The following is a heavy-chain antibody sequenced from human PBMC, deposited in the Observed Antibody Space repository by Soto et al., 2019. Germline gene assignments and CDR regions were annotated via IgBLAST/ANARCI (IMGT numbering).Heavy chain of an antibody. D-gene: IGHD2-8*02. CDR1: GFTFSDYY. CDR3: ARARSTGRDDAFDI. V-gene: IGHV3-11*05. J-gene: IGHJ3*02. Sequence: QVQLVESGGGLVEPGGSLRLSCAASGFTFSDYYMTWIRQAPGKGLEWVSYISGTSYYTNYADSVKGRFIISRNNAKNSLYLQMKSLRAEATAVYFCARARSTGRDDAFDIWGQGTVLTVSS. CDR2: ISGTSYYT.